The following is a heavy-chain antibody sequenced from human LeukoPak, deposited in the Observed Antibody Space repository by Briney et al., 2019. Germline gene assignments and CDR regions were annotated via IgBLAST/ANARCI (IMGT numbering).Heavy chain of an antibody. CDR3: ARDRSNNWFDP. Sequence: GASVKVSCKASGYTFTDYYLHWVRLAPGQGLEWMGFINPNSGATTYAQKFRGRVSVTRDTSISTAYMELSSLRSDDTAVYYCARDRSNNWFDPWGQGTLVTVSS. CDR1: GYTFTDYY. J-gene: IGHJ5*02. CDR2: INPNSGAT. V-gene: IGHV1-2*02.